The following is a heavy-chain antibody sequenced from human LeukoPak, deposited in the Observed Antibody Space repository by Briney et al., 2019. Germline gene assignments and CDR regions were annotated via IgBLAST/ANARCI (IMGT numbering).Heavy chain of an antibody. J-gene: IGHJ4*02. CDR1: GCNFSSYS. CDR3: ARGNMQQLADY. V-gene: IGHV3-21*01. D-gene: IGHD6-13*01. Sequence: GGSLTLSCAASGCNFSSYSMNWVRQAPGKGLEWVSSISSSSSYIYYADSVKGRFTISRDNAKNSLYLQMNSLRAEDTAVYYCARGNMQQLADYWGQGTLVTVSS. CDR2: ISSSSSYI.